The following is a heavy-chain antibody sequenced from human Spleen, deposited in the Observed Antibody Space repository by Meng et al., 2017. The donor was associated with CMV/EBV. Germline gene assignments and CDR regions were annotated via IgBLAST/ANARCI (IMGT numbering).Heavy chain of an antibody. V-gene: IGHV1-2*06. J-gene: IGHJ4*02. CDR2: INPNTGGT. CDR1: GYTFPDYY. CDR3: ARAGRYFDWSDFDY. Sequence: SGYTFPDYYLHWVRQAPGQGLEWMGRINPNTGGTNYAQKFQGRVTMTRDTSITTAYMELTRLRSDDTAVYYCARAGRYFDWSDFDYWGQGTLVTVSS. D-gene: IGHD3-9*01.